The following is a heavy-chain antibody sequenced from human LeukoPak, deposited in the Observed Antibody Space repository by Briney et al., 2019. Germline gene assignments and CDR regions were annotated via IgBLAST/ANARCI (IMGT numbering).Heavy chain of an antibody. J-gene: IGHJ4*02. V-gene: IGHV3-23*01. CDR2: ISDSGGST. CDR3: AKGRPGGAVLAAYFDY. D-gene: IGHD2/OR15-2a*01. Sequence: GGSLRLSCAASGFTFSSYAMSWVRQAPGKGLEWVSAISDSGGSTNYADSVKGRFTISRDNSKNTLYLQMNSLKAEDTAVYYCAKGRPGGAVLAAYFDYWGQGTLLAVSS. CDR1: GFTFSSYA.